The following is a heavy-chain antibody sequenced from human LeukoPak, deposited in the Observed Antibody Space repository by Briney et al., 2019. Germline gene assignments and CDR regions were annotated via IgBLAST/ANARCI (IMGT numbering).Heavy chain of an antibody. D-gene: IGHD4-17*01. CDR2: ISAYNGNT. Sequence: ASVKVSCKASGYTFTSYGISWVRQAPGQGLEWMGWISAYNGNTNYAQKLQGRVTMTTDTSTSTAYMELRSLRSDDTAVYYCARLMTTLTMGRTFDVWGQGTMVTVSS. CDR1: GYTFTSYG. J-gene: IGHJ3*01. CDR3: ARLMTTLTMGRTFDV. V-gene: IGHV1-18*01.